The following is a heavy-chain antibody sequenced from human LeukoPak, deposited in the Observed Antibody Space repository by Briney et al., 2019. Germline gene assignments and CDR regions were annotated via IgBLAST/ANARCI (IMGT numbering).Heavy chain of an antibody. D-gene: IGHD2-15*01. J-gene: IGHJ4*02. Sequence: PGGSLRLSCAASGFTFSSYGMHWVRQAPGKGLEWVAFIRYDGSNKYYADSVKGRFTISRDNSKNTLYLQMNSLRAEDTAVYYCAKSADIAVVVAAVDYWGQGTPVTVSS. V-gene: IGHV3-30*02. CDR3: AKSADIAVVVAAVDY. CDR2: IRYDGSNK. CDR1: GFTFSSYG.